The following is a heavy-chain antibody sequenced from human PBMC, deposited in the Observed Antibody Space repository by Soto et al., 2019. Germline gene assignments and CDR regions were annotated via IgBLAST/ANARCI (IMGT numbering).Heavy chain of an antibody. J-gene: IGHJ4*02. V-gene: IGHV3-21*01. CDR3: ARDSFPPQLGYCSGGSCPDQYFDY. CDR1: GFTFSSYS. Sequence: GGPLRLCCAASGFTFSSYSMNWVRQAPGKGLEWVSSISSSSSYIYYADSVKGRFTISRDNAKNSLYLQMNSLRAEDTAVYYCARDSFPPQLGYCSGGSCPDQYFDYWGQGTLVTVSS. CDR2: ISSSSSYI. D-gene: IGHD2-15*01.